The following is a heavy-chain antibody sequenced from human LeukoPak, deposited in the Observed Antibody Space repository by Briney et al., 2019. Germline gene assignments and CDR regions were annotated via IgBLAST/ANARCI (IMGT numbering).Heavy chain of an antibody. CDR1: GFTFSNYA. Sequence: GGSLRLSCAASGFTFSNYAMSWVRQAPGKGLEWVSAITDSGGSTYHADSVKGRFTISRDNAKNSLYLQMNSLRAEDTAAYYCAREEGFDYWGQGTLVTVSS. V-gene: IGHV3-23*01. J-gene: IGHJ4*02. CDR3: AREEGFDY. CDR2: ITDSGGST.